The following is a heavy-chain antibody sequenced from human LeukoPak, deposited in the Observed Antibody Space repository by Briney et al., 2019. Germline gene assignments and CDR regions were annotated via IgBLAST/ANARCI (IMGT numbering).Heavy chain of an antibody. J-gene: IGHJ4*02. V-gene: IGHV3-7*01. Sequence: PGGSLRLSCAASGFTFSTYWMTWVRQAPGKGLEWVATMNQDGSEQLYMDSVKGRFIISRDNSKNTLYLQMNSLRAVDTAVYYCARGPSGYHNTGGQGTLVTVSS. CDR3: ARGPSGYHNT. CDR1: GFTFSTYW. D-gene: IGHD5-12*01. CDR2: MNQDGSEQ.